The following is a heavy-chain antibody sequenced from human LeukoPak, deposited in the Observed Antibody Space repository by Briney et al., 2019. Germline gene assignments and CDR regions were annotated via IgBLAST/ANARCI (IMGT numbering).Heavy chain of an antibody. CDR1: GGSISSSSYY. D-gene: IGHD5-24*01. CDR2: IYYSGST. CDR3: ARSRWFGMATTPNWYFDL. Sequence: SETLSLTCTVSGGSISSSSYYWSWIRQPPGKGLEWIGYIYYSGSTNYNPSLKSRVTISVDTSKNQFSLKLSSVTAADTAVYYCARSRWFGMATTPNWYFDLWGRGTLVTVSS. J-gene: IGHJ2*01. V-gene: IGHV4-61*01.